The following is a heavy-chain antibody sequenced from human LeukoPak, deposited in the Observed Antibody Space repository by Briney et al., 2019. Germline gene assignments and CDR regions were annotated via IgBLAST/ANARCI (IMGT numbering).Heavy chain of an antibody. V-gene: IGHV4-39*07. CDR2: IYYSGST. CDR3: ARDGPSGYASIYYFDY. CDR1: GGSISSSSYY. J-gene: IGHJ4*02. D-gene: IGHD3-3*01. Sequence: PSETLSLTCTVSGGSISSSSYYWGWIRQPPGKGLEWIGSIYYSGSTYYNPSLKSRVTISVDTSKNQFSLKLSSVTAADTAVYYCARDGPSGYASIYYFDYWGQGTLVTVSS.